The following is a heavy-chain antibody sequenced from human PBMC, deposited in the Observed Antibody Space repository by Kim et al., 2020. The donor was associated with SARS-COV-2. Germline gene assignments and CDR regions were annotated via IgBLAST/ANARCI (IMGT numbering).Heavy chain of an antibody. CDR1: GVSISSSSYY. V-gene: IGHV4-39*01. Sequence: SETLSLTCTVSGVSISSSSYYWGWIRQPPGKGLEWIGSIYYSGSTYYNPSLKSRVTISVDTSKNQFSLKLSSVTAADTAVYYCARQNGGKRVYWGQGTLVTVSS. CDR2: IYYSGST. J-gene: IGHJ4*02. D-gene: IGHD1-26*01. CDR3: ARQNGGKRVY.